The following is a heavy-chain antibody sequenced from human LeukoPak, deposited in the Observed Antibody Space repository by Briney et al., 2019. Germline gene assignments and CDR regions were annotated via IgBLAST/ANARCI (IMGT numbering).Heavy chain of an antibody. V-gene: IGHV3-21*01. J-gene: IGHJ6*02. CDR1: GFTFSSNS. CDR2: ISSSSSYI. D-gene: IGHD3-3*01. CDR3: ARDPVFGVVIPGGYGMDV. Sequence: GGSLRLSCADSGFTFSSNSMNWVRQAPGKGLEWVSSISSSSSYIYYADSVKGRFTISRDNAKNSLYLQMNSLRAEDTAVYYCARDPVFGVVIPGGYGMDVWGQGTTVTVSS.